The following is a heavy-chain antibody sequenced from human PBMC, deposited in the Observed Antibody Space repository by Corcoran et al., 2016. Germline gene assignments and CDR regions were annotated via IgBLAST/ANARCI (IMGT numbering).Heavy chain of an antibody. Sequence: QVQLLESGGGVVKPGRSLRLSCAASGFTFSGYGMPWVRQAPGKGLEGGAVISYDGSNKYYADSVKGRFTISRDNSKNPLYLQMKSLRAEDTAVYYCAKEVIRGSQYYYYGMDVWGQGTTVTVSS. CDR2: ISYDGSNK. CDR1: GFTFSGYG. V-gene: IGHV3-30*18. CDR3: AKEVIRGSQYYYYGMDV. D-gene: IGHD2-21*01. J-gene: IGHJ6*02.